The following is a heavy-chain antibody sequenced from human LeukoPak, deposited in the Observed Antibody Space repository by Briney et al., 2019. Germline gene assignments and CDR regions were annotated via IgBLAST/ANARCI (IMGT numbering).Heavy chain of an antibody. CDR1: GDSISSSSYY. CDR2: IYYSGST. J-gene: IGHJ5*02. D-gene: IGHD6-19*01. Sequence: SETLSLTCTVSGDSISSSSYYWGWIRQPPGKGLECIGSIYYSGSTYYNPSLKSRVTISVDTSKNQFSLKLSSVTAADTAVYYCAREDSSGETYNWFDPWGQGTLVTVSS. V-gene: IGHV4-39*07. CDR3: AREDSSGETYNWFDP.